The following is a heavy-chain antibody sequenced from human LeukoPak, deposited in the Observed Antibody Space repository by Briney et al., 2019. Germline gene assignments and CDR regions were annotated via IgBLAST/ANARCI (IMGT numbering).Heavy chain of an antibody. Sequence: SQTLSLTCTVSGGSISSGGYYWSWIRQHPGKGLEWIGYIYYSGSTYYNPSLKSRVTISVDTSKNQFSLKLSSVTAADTAVYYCARGGTPVYYDSSGYQNWFDPWGQGTLVTVSS. CDR3: ARGGTPVYYDSSGYQNWFDP. V-gene: IGHV4-31*03. CDR2: IYYSGST. J-gene: IGHJ5*02. D-gene: IGHD3-22*01. CDR1: GGSISSGGYY.